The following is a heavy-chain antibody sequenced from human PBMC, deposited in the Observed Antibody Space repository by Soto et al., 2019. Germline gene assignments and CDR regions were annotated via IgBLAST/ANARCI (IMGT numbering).Heavy chain of an antibody. J-gene: IGHJ5*02. V-gene: IGHV4-31*03. Sequence: KTSETLSLTCSVSGGSISSGGYYWSWIRQHPGKGLEWIGYIYYSGSTYYNPSLKSRVTISVDTSKNQFSLKLSSVTAADTAVYYCARVPVSRLAGEHDWFDPWGQGTLVTVSS. CDR1: GGSISSGGYY. CDR2: IYYSGST. CDR3: ARVPVSRLAGEHDWFDP. D-gene: IGHD1-26*01.